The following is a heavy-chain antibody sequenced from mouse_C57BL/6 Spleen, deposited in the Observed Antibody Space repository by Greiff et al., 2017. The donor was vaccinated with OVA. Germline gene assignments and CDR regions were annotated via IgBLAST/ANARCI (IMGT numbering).Heavy chain of an antibody. D-gene: IGHD1-1*01. CDR3: HYYYGSSDLYAMDY. CDR1: GFTFSSYA. J-gene: IGHJ4*01. V-gene: IGHV5-9-1*02. CDR2: ISSGGDYI. Sequence: EVQVVESGEGLVKPGGSLKLSCAASGFTFSSYAMSWVRQTPEKRLEWVAYISSGGDYIYYADTVKGRFTISRDNARNTLYLQMSSLKSEDTAMYYCHYYYGSSDLYAMDYWGQGTSVTVSS.